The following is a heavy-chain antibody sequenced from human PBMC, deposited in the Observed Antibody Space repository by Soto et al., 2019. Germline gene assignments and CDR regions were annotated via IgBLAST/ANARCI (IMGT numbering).Heavy chain of an antibody. V-gene: IGHV3-9*01. J-gene: IGHJ4*02. CDR3: VKDIVGGSYSTGLLDQ. D-gene: IGHD5-18*01. Sequence: PGGSLRLSCAASGFNFDDFAMHWVRQAPGEGMEWVSGISWDSDDIGYAESVKGRFTISRDNANNSLYLKMNMLRPEDTAFFYCVKDIVGGSYSTGLLDQWGQGTLVTVSS. CDR2: ISWDSDDI. CDR1: GFNFDDFA.